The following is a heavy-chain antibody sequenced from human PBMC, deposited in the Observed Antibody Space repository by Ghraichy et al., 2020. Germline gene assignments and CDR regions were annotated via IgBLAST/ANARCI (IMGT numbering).Heavy chain of an antibody. D-gene: IGHD5-24*01. CDR1: GFTFSDYY. V-gene: IGHV3-11*01. CDR3: ARHGLGYYGMDV. J-gene: IGHJ6*02. CDR2: ISSNGSTI. Sequence: GESLNISCAASGFTFSDYYMSWIRQAPGKGLEWVSYISSNGSTIYYADSVKGRFTISRDNAKNSLYLQMNSLRAEDTAVYYCARHGLGYYGMDVWGQGTTVTVSS.